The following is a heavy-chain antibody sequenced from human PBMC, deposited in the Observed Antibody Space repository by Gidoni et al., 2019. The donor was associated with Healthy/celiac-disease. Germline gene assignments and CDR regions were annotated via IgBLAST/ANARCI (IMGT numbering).Heavy chain of an antibody. D-gene: IGHD4-17*01. J-gene: IGHJ3*02. V-gene: IGHV3-33*01. CDR1: GFTFSSYG. CDR2: IWYDGSNK. CDR3: ARETYGDYGGDAFDI. Sequence: QVQLVESGGGVVEPGRSLRLSCAASGFTFSSYGMHWVRQAPCKGLEWVAVIWYDGSNKYYADSVKGRFTISRDNSKNTLYLQMNSLRAEDTAVYYCARETYGDYGGDAFDIWGQGTMVTVSS.